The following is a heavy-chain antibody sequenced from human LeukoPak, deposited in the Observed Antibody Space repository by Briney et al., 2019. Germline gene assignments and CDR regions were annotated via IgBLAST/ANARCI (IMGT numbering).Heavy chain of an antibody. J-gene: IGHJ4*02. V-gene: IGHV6-1*01. D-gene: IGHD1-26*01. CDR1: GDSVSSSTTA. CDR3: GRGVGATKGSFDY. CDR2: TYYRSKWYN. Sequence: SQTLSLTCAICGDSVSSSTTAWNWIRQSPSRGLEWLGRTYYRSKWYNDYAVSVKSRITISPDTSKNQFSLQLNSVTPEDTAVYYCGRGVGATKGSFDYWGQGILVTVSS.